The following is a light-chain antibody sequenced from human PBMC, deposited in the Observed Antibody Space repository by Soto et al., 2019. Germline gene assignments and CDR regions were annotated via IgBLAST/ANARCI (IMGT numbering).Light chain of an antibody. CDR2: AAS. Sequence: DIQMTQSPSSLSAYVGDRVTITCRASQGISNFLAWYQQKPGKVPKLLIYAASTLQSGVPSRFSGSASGTDFTLTISSLQPEDVATYYCHQYHKFPYTFGQGTKLEIK. V-gene: IGKV1-27*01. CDR1: QGISNF. CDR3: HQYHKFPYT. J-gene: IGKJ2*01.